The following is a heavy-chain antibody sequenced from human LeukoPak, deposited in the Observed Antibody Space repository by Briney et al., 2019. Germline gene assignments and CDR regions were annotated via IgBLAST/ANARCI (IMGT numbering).Heavy chain of an antibody. CDR1: GYTFTGYY. CDR2: INPNSGGT. V-gene: IGHV1-2*04. CDR3: ARARNVEPGDY. Sequence: GESLKISCKASGYTFTGYYMHWVRQAPGQGLEWMGWINPNSGGTNYAQKFQGWVTMTRDTSISTAYMELSRLRSDDTAVYYCARARNVEPGDYWGQGTLVTVSS. J-gene: IGHJ4*02. D-gene: IGHD1-14*01.